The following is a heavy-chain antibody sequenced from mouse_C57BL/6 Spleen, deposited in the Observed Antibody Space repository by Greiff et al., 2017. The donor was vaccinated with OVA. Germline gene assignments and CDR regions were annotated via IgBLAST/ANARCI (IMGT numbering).Heavy chain of an antibody. D-gene: IGHD1-1*01. Sequence: QVQLQQPGAELVMPGASVKLSCKASGYTFTSYWMHWVKQRPGQGLEWIGEIDPSDSYTNYNQKFKGKSTLTVDESSSTAYMQLSSLTSEDSAVYYCARNPLYYYGSSSYWYFDVWGTGTTVTVSS. CDR2: IDPSDSYT. V-gene: IGHV1-69*01. J-gene: IGHJ1*03. CDR1: GYTFTSYW. CDR3: ARNPLYYYGSSSYWYFDV.